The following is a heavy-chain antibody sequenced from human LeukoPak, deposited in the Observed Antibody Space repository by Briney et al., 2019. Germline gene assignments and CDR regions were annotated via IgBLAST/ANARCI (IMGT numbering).Heavy chain of an antibody. CDR2: ISHSGATV. J-gene: IGHJ4*02. D-gene: IGHD3-22*01. Sequence: KPGGSLRLSCTASGCRFSDYYMNWFRQTPGKGPEWLSYISHSGATVQYADSVRGRFTVSRDNHKNTLYLQMTSLRVEDTAVYYCARDGAYDDASGYRADFWGQGTLVTVSS. V-gene: IGHV3-11*01. CDR3: ARDGAYDDASGYRADF. CDR1: GCRFSDYY.